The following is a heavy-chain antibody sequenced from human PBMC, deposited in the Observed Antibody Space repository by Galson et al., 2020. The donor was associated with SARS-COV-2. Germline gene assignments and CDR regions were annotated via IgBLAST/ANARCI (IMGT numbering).Heavy chain of an antibody. J-gene: IGHJ4*02. CDR2: ISGGGGGT. V-gene: IGHV3-23*01. CDR1: GFTLSNYA. CDR3: VKDLNPFIVVEPSPFDY. Sequence: GGPLRLSCAAPGFTLSNYAMSWVRQAPGKGLEWVAAISGGGGGTYYADSVKGRFTISRDNSKNTLYLQMNSLRAEDTAVFYCVKDLNPFIVVEPSPFDYWGQGTLLTVPS. D-gene: IGHD2-15*01.